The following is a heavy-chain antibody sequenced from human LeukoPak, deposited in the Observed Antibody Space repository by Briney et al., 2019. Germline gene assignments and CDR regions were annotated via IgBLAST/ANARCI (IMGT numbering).Heavy chain of an antibody. CDR1: GGSISSSSYY. V-gene: IGHV4-39*02. CDR2: IYYSGST. CDR3: ARDLGSSFERAFDI. Sequence: SETLSLTCTVSGGSISSSSYYWGWIRQPPGKGLEWIGSIYYSGSTYYNPSLKSRVTISVDTSKNQFSLKLSSVTAADTAVYYCARDLGSSFERAFDIWGQGTMVTVSS. D-gene: IGHD6-6*01. J-gene: IGHJ3*02.